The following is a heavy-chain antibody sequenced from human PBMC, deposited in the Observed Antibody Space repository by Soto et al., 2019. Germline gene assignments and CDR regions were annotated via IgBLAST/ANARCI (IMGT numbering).Heavy chain of an antibody. CDR1: GFTFSSYS. V-gene: IGHV3-48*02. Sequence: GSLRLSCAASGFTFSSYSMNWVRQAPGKGLEWVSYISSSSSTIYYADSVKGRFTISRDNAKNSLYLQMNSLRDEDTAVYYCGSGSTGRLSYWGQGTLVTVSS. CDR3: GSGSTGRLSY. D-gene: IGHD3-10*01. CDR2: ISSSSSTI. J-gene: IGHJ4*02.